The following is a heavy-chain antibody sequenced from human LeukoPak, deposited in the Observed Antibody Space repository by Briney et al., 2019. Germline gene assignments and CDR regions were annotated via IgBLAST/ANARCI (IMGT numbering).Heavy chain of an antibody. CDR2: ISIDGKKS. V-gene: IGHV3-30*09. D-gene: IGHD5-24*01. Sequence: GGSLRLSCAASGFSFNNYDMHWVRQAPGKGLEWVAVISIDGKKSYYADSVKGRFAISRDNSKSTLFLQMNSLRAEDTAIYYCTRVGYIDEGIDYWGQGTLVTVSS. CDR3: TRVGYIDEGIDY. CDR1: GFSFNNYD. J-gene: IGHJ4*02.